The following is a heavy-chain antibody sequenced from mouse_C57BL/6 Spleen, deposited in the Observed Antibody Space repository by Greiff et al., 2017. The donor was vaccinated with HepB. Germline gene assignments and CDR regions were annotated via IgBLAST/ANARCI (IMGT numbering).Heavy chain of an antibody. CDR3: ARHRATVVANWYFDV. CDR2: ISSGGSYT. Sequence: EVKVVESGGDLVKPGGSLKLSCAASGFTFSSYGMSWVRQTPDKRLEWVATISSGGSYTYYPDSVKGRFTISRDNAKNTLYLQMSSLKSEDTAMYYCARHRATVVANWYFDVWGTGTTVTVSS. J-gene: IGHJ1*03. CDR1: GFTFSSYG. D-gene: IGHD1-1*01. V-gene: IGHV5-6*01.